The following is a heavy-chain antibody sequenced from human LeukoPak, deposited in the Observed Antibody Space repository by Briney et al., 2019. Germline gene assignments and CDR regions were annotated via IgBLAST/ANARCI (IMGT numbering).Heavy chain of an antibody. Sequence: GGSLRLSCVASGFIFSDYNMNWVRQAPGKGLEWVSYISSSSTTIYYADSAKGRFTISRDNAKKSVYLQMNSLRAEDSAVFYCAFSGTYGVYWGQGTLVTVSS. J-gene: IGHJ4*02. D-gene: IGHD1-26*01. CDR1: GFIFSDYN. V-gene: IGHV3-48*01. CDR2: ISSSSTTI. CDR3: AFSGTYGVY.